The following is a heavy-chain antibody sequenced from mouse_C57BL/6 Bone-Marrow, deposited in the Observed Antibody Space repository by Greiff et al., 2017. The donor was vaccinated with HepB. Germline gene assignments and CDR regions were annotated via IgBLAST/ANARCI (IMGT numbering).Heavy chain of an antibody. CDR2: ISNGGGST. J-gene: IGHJ2*01. CDR3: ARDSSGYFDY. V-gene: IGHV5-12*01. CDR1: GFTFSDYY. D-gene: IGHD3-2*02. Sequence: EVMLVESGGGLVQPGGSLKLSCAASGFTFSDYYMYWVRQTPEKRLEWVAYISNGGGSTYYPDTVKGRFTISRDNAKNTLYLQMSRLKSEDTAMYYCARDSSGYFDYWGQGTTLTVSS.